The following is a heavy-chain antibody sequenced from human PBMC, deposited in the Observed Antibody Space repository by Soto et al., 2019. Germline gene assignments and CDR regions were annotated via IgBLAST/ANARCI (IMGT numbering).Heavy chain of an antibody. D-gene: IGHD4-17*01. J-gene: IGHJ4*02. CDR2: IYWDDVK. V-gene: IGHV2-5*02. CDR3: ARKGSGDYALDY. Sequence: QITLKESGPTLVKPTQTLTLTCTLSGFSLSTGGVGVGWIRQSPGKALEWLAVIYWDDVKHYSPSLERRLTITNDTSESEVVLTMTNMAPVDTATYYCARKGSGDYALDYWGQGILVTVSS. CDR1: GFSLSTGGVG.